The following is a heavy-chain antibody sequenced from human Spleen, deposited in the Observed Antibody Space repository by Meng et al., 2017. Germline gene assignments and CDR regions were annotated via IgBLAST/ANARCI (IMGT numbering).Heavy chain of an antibody. V-gene: IGHV3-23*01. J-gene: IGHJ6*02. CDR1: GFPSSTYA. D-gene: IGHD4-17*01. CDR2: VSASGRST. Sequence: GESLKISCAASGFPSSTYAMSWVRQTPGKGLEWLSGVSASGRSTVYADSVKGRFTISRDNSKNTLYLQMSSLRVEDTAIYYCAKDNYGDYIYYYYGMDVWGQGTTVTVSS. CDR3: AKDNYGDYIYYYYGMDV.